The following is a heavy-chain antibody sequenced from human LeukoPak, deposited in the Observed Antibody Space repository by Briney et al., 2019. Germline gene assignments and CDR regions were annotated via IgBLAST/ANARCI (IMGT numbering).Heavy chain of an antibody. V-gene: IGHV4-59*01. CDR1: GGSISSYY. J-gene: IGHJ6*02. CDR2: IYYSGST. CDR3: ARDQVGRNYYYYGMDV. Sequence: PSETLSLTCTVSGGSISSYYWSWIRQPPGKGLEWIGYIYYSGSTNYNPSLKSRATISVDTSKNQFSLKLSSVTAADTAVYYCARDQVGRNYYYYGMDVWGQGTTVTVSS.